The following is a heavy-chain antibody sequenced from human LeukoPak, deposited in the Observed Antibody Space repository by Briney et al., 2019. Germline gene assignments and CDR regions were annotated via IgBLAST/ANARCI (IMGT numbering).Heavy chain of an antibody. CDR3: ARGAVTIFGVVNEN. D-gene: IGHD3-3*01. CDR2: ISYSGNT. CDR1: GASISSYY. Sequence: PSETLSLTCTVSGASISSYYWSWIRQPPGKGLEWIGYISYSGNTYYNPSLKSRVTISVDTSKNQFSLKLSSVTAADTAVYYCARGAVTIFGVVNENWGQGTLVTVSS. J-gene: IGHJ4*02. V-gene: IGHV4-59*01.